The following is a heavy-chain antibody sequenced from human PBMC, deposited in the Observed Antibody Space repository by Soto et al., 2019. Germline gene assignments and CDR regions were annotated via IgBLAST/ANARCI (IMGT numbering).Heavy chain of an antibody. CDR3: AKDRNYYDSSGYDY. D-gene: IGHD3-22*01. Sequence: EVQLLESGGGLVQPGGSLRLSCAASGFTFNSYAMSWVRQAPGKGLEWVSTIIGSGGSTYYADSVKGRFSVSRDNSKNTLYPQMNSLRAEDTAVYYCAKDRNYYDSSGYDYWGQGTLVTVSS. CDR1: GFTFNSYA. CDR2: IIGSGGST. J-gene: IGHJ4*02. V-gene: IGHV3-23*01.